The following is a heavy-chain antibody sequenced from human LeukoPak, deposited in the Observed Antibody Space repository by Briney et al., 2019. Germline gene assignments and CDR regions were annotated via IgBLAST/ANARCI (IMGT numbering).Heavy chain of an antibody. CDR1: GFTFEDYG. CDR3: VRDLSFSPDS. V-gene: IGHV3-20*04. CDR2: VDKSGGVT. Sequence: GGSMRLSCAVSGFTFEDYGMSWVRQVPGKGLEWVSGVDKSGGVTDYVDSVKGRFTISRDNAKNTMSLQMNSLRAEDTAVYYCVRDLSFSPDSWGQGTLVSVSS. J-gene: IGHJ4*02.